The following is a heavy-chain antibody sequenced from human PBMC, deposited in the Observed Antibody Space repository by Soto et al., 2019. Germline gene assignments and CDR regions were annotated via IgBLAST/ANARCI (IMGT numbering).Heavy chain of an antibody. J-gene: IGHJ5*02. CDR2: IHHSGNS. CDR3: ARFDGDKDGWLDP. CDR1: GGSVRSATYY. D-gene: IGHD4-17*01. V-gene: IGHV4-61*01. Sequence: QVQLQESGPGLVKPSETLSLICTVSGGSVRSATYYWSWIRQPPGKGLEWIGNIHHSGNSNYNPSLKRRVSVLVDTSKNQLSLNLRSVTAADTAVYYCARFDGDKDGWLDPWGPGTLVTVSS.